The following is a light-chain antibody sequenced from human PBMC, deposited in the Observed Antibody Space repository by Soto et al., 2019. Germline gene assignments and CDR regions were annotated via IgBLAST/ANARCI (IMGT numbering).Light chain of an antibody. Sequence: SYELNQPPSVSVSPGQTANISCSGDKLGDKYVCWYQQKPGQSPVLVIYRDNKRPSGIPERFSGSNSGNTATLTISGNQGMDEADYYCQAWDSSTVVFGGGTKLTVL. CDR1: KLGDKY. V-gene: IGLV3-1*01. J-gene: IGLJ2*01. CDR3: QAWDSSTVV. CDR2: RDN.